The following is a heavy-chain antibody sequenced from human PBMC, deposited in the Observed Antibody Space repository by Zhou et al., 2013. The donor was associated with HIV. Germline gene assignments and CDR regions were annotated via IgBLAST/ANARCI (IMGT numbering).Heavy chain of an antibody. CDR3: ARHGNWGSPDS. CDR1: GGSFSGYY. Sequence: QVQLQQWGAGLLKPSETLSLTCAVYGGSFSGYYWSWIRQPPGKGLEWIGEINHSGSTNFNPSLKSRVTISVDTSKNQFSLKVSSVTATDTAVYYCARHGNWGSPDSWGQGTLVTVSS. V-gene: IGHV4-34*01. J-gene: IGHJ4*02. D-gene: IGHD7-27*01. CDR2: INHSGST.